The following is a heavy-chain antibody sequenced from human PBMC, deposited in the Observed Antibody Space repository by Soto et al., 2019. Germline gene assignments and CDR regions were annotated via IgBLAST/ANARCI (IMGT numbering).Heavy chain of an antibody. Sequence: ASVKVSCKASGYTFTGYYMHWVRQAPGQGLEWMGWINPNSGGTNYAQKFQGWVTMTRDTSISTAYMELSRLRSDDTAVYYCARGGGIQLSDYYYYGMDVWGQGTTVTVSS. CDR3: ARGGGIQLSDYYYYGMDV. CDR1: GYTFTGYY. CDR2: INPNSGGT. J-gene: IGHJ6*02. V-gene: IGHV1-2*04. D-gene: IGHD5-18*01.